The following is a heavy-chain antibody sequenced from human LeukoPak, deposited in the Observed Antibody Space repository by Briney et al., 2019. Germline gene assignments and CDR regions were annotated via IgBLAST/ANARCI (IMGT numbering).Heavy chain of an antibody. V-gene: IGHV3-30-3*01. CDR3: ARDSSGWDEYFQH. CDR1: GFTFSSYA. D-gene: IGHD6-19*01. Sequence: GGSLRLSCAASGFTFSSYAMHWVRQAPGKGLEWVAVISYDGSNKYYADSVKGRFTISRDNSKNTLYLQMNSLRAEDTAVYYCARDSSGWDEYFQHWGQGTLVTVSS. CDR2: ISYDGSNK. J-gene: IGHJ1*01.